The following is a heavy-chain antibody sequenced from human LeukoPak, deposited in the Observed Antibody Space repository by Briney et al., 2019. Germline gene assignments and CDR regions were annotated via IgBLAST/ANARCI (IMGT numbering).Heavy chain of an antibody. D-gene: IGHD3-22*01. J-gene: IGHJ3*02. V-gene: IGHV4-4*07. CDR2: IYTSGST. Sequence: PSETLSLTCTVSGGSISSYYWSWIRQPAGKGLEWIGRIYTSGSTNYNPSLKSRVTMSVDTSKNQFSLKLSSVTAADTAVYYCARGRWYYESSGYEDAFDIWGQGTMVTVSS. CDR3: ARGRWYYESSGYEDAFDI. CDR1: GGSISSYY.